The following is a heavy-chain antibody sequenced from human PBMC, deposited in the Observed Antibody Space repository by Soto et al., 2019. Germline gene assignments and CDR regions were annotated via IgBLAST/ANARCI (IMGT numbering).Heavy chain of an antibody. D-gene: IGHD3-10*01. J-gene: IGHJ6*02. V-gene: IGHV4-30-4*01. CDR1: GGSIISGVYY. CDR2: IYYSGSN. CDR3: ASLVRGGVYYYGMDV. Sequence: TLSLTFTVSGGSIISGVYYYSCIRQPPGKGLEWIGYIYYSGSNYYNPSLKSRVTISVDTSKNQFSLKLSSVTAADTAVYYCASLVRGGVYYYGMDVWGQGATVTVSS.